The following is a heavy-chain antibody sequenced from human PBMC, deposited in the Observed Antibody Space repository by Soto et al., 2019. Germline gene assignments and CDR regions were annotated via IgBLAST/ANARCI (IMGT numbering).Heavy chain of an antibody. V-gene: IGHV5-51*01. J-gene: IGHJ5*02. CDR3: ARVNHCSGGSCYANWFDP. Sequence: PGESLKISCKGSGYSFTSYWIGWVRQMPGKGLEWMGIINPGDSDTRYSPSFQGQVTISADKSISTAYLQWSSLKASDTAMYYCARVNHCSGGSCYANWFDPWGQGTLVTVSS. D-gene: IGHD2-15*01. CDR2: INPGDSDT. CDR1: GYSFTSYW.